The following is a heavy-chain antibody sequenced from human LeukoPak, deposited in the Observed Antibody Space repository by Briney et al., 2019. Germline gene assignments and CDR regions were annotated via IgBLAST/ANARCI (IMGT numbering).Heavy chain of an antibody. Sequence: GGSLRLSCAASGFTFSSYSMNWVRQAPGKGLEWVSYISSSSTIYYADSVKGRFTISRDNSKNTLYLQMNSLRAEDTAVYYCASEYSSSSTGYWGQGTLVTVS. V-gene: IGHV3-48*01. D-gene: IGHD6-6*01. J-gene: IGHJ4*02. CDR2: ISSSSTI. CDR1: GFTFSSYS. CDR3: ASEYSSSSTGY.